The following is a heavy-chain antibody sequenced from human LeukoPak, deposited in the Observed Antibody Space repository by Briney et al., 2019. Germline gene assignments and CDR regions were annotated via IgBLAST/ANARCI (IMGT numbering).Heavy chain of an antibody. CDR3: AKGREEYCSGGSCYYIPDY. Sequence: GGSLRLSCAASGFTFSSYAMSWVRQAPGKGLEWVSAISGSGGSTYYADSVKGRFTISRDNSKNTLYLQMNSLRAEDTAVYYCAKGREEYCSGGSCYYIPDYWGQGTLVTVSS. J-gene: IGHJ4*02. CDR2: ISGSGGST. V-gene: IGHV3-23*01. D-gene: IGHD2-15*01. CDR1: GFTFSSYA.